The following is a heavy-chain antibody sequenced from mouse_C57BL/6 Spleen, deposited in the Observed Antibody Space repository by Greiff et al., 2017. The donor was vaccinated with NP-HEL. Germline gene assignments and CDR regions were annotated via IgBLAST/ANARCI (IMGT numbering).Heavy chain of an antibody. CDR2: ISDGGSYT. CDR1: GFTFSSYA. CDR3: ASDRAQATFFDY. V-gene: IGHV5-4*01. D-gene: IGHD3-2*02. Sequence: EVHLVESGGGLVKPGGSLKLSCAASGFTFSSYAMSWVRQTPEKRLEWVATISDGGSYTYYPDNVKGRFTISRDNAKNNLYLQMSHLKSEDTAMYYCASDRAQATFFDYWGQGTTLTVSS. J-gene: IGHJ2*01.